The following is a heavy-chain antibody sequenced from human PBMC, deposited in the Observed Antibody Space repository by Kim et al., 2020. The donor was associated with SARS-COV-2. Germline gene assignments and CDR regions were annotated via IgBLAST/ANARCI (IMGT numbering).Heavy chain of an antibody. CDR3: IIFTDTY. CDR2: IKIKANNYAT. CDR1: GLTFSGSV. D-gene: IGHD3-16*01. J-gene: IGHJ4*02. V-gene: IGHV3-73*01. Sequence: GGSLRLSCTASGLTFSGSVIHWVRQASGKGLEWIGHIKIKANNYATGYTASVKGRFTISRDDSRNTAYLQMNSLKTEDTAMYYGIIFTDTYWGQGTLVTV.